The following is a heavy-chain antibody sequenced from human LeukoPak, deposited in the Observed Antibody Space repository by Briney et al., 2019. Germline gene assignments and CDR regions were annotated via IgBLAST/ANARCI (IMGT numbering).Heavy chain of an antibody. J-gene: IGHJ4*02. Sequence: PSETLSLTCTVSGGSISSSSYYWGWIRQPPEKGLEWIGSIYYSGSTYYNPSLKSRVTISVDTSKNQFSLKLSSVTAADTAVYYCARENGYSFPFDYWGQGTLVTVSS. CDR3: ARENGYSFPFDY. CDR2: IYYSGST. D-gene: IGHD5-24*01. V-gene: IGHV4-39*07. CDR1: GGSISSSSYY.